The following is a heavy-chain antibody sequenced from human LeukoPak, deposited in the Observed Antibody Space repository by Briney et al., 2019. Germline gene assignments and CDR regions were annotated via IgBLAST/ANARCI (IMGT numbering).Heavy chain of an antibody. Sequence: ASVKVSCKASGYTFTSYDINWVRQATGQGLEWMGWMNPNSGNTGYAQKFQGRVTMTRDTSTSTVYMELSSLRSEDTAVYYCARGRYSSSWYADRRHNYYYGMDVWGQGTTVTVSS. J-gene: IGHJ6*02. V-gene: IGHV1-8*01. D-gene: IGHD6-13*01. CDR2: MNPNSGNT. CDR3: ARGRYSSSWYADRRHNYYYGMDV. CDR1: GYTFTSYD.